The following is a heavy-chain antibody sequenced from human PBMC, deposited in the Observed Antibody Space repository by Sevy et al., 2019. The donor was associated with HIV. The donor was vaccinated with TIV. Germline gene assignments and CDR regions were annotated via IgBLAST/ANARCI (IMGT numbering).Heavy chain of an antibody. D-gene: IGHD2-2*01. V-gene: IGHV3-21*01. Sequence: GGSLRLSCVGSGFTFREYSMNWVRQAPGKGLEWVSSISGSSNYIYYAHSMKGRLTISRDNAKNSLYLQMNSLRAEDTAVYYCARRDCTITSCHRGDAFDIWGQGTMVTVSS. CDR1: GFTFREYS. CDR3: ARRDCTITSCHRGDAFDI. CDR2: ISGSSNYI. J-gene: IGHJ3*02.